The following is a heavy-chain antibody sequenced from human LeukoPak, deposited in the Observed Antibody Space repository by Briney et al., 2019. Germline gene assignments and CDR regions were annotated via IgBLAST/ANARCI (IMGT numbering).Heavy chain of an antibody. D-gene: IGHD4-23*01. CDR1: GFTFSSYA. Sequence: GGSLRLSCAASGFTFSSYAMSWVRQAPGKGLEWVSAISGSGGSTYYADSVKGRFTISRDNSKNTLYLQMNGLRAEDTAVYYCASDYGGNSGAFDIWGQGTMVTVSS. J-gene: IGHJ3*02. CDR3: ASDYGGNSGAFDI. CDR2: ISGSGGST. V-gene: IGHV3-23*01.